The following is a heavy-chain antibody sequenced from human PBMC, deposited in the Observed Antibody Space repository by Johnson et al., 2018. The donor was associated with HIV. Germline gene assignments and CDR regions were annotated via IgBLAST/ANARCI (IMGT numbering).Heavy chain of an antibody. V-gene: IGHV3-30*04. CDR1: GFTFSSYA. D-gene: IGHD6-13*01. J-gene: IGHJ3*02. CDR2: TSNDGSNK. Sequence: QVQLVESGGDVVQPGRSLRLSCAASGFTFSSYAMHWVRQAPGKGLEWVAVTSNDGSNKYYADSVKGRFTISRDNSKNTPYLQMNSLRAEDTAVYYCAKDHWVVGSWQAFDIWGQGTMVTVSS. CDR3: AKDHWVVGSWQAFDI.